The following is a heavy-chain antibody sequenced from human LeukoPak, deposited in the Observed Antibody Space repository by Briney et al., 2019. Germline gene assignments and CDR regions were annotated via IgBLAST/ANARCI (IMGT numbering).Heavy chain of an antibody. D-gene: IGHD3-3*01. V-gene: IGHV3-30*02. CDR2: IRYDESEK. Sequence: GGSLRLSCAASGFTFNSYGMHWVRQAPGKGLEWVAYIRYDESEKYYADSVKGRFTISRDNSKNTMFLQMNSLRSEDTAVYYCAREGTYYDFWSGYYPSWFDPWGQGTLVTVSS. CDR3: AREGTYYDFWSGYYPSWFDP. CDR1: GFTFNSYG. J-gene: IGHJ5*02.